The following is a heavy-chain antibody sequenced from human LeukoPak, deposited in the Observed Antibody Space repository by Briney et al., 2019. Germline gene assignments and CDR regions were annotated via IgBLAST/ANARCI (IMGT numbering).Heavy chain of an antibody. Sequence: KPSETLSLTCTVSGYSISSGYYWGWIRQPPGKGLEWIGRIYTSGSTNYNPSLKSRVTMSVDTSKNQFSLKLSSVTAADTAVHYCASGYDYVWGSYRLDYWGQGTLVTVPS. CDR1: GYSISSGYY. CDR2: IYTSGST. D-gene: IGHD3-16*02. V-gene: IGHV4-38-2*02. CDR3: ASGYDYVWGSYRLDY. J-gene: IGHJ4*02.